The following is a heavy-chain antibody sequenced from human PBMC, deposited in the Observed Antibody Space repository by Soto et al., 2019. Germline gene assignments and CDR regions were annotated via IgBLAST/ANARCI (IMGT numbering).Heavy chain of an antibody. D-gene: IGHD4-4*01. CDR1: GYTFTSYD. CDR3: ARTTLTTRWEYYYYMYF. Sequence: ASVKVSCKASGYTFTSYDINWVRQATGQGLEWMGWMNPNSGNTGYAQKFQGRVTMTRNTSISTAYMELSSLRSEDTAVYYCARTTLTTRWEYYYYMYFWGQGTTVTVSS. CDR2: MNPNSGNT. V-gene: IGHV1-8*01. J-gene: IGHJ6*03.